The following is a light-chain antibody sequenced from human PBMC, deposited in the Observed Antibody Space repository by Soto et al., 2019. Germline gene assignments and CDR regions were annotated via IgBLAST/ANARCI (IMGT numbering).Light chain of an antibody. Sequence: QSVLTQPPSVSAAPGQKVTISCSGSGSNVGNNYVSWYQQLAGAAPKLLIYDTDKRPSGIPDRFSGSKSGTSATLGITGLQTGDEADYYCGTWDSSLSAGVFGGGTQLTVL. CDR1: GSNVGNNY. CDR3: GTWDSSLSAGV. V-gene: IGLV1-51*01. J-gene: IGLJ2*01. CDR2: DTD.